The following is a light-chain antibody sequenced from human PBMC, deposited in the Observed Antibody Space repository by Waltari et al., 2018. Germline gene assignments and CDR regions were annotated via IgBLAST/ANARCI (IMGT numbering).Light chain of an antibody. J-gene: IGLJ3*02. CDR2: RND. CDR3: AAWDDSLREV. V-gene: IGLV1-47*01. Sequence: QSVLTQPPSASGTPGQRVTISCSGSSSNIGSNYVYWYQQLPGTAPNLLIYRNDQRPSGVPDRFSGSKSGTSASLAISGLRSEDEANYYCAAWDDSLREVCGGGTRLTVL. CDR1: SSNIGSNY.